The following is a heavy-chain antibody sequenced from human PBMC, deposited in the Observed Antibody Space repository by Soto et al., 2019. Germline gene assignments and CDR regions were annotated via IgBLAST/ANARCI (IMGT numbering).Heavy chain of an antibody. CDR2: IHHSGFT. D-gene: IGHD2-2*01. Sequence: SETLSLTCAVYGLTFSAYFWSWIRQSPGKGLEWIGEIHHSGFTNYNPSLESRVTISVDTSKNQFSLTLSSVTAADTAVYYCARVHMQWRSSTSRRKNYYMDVWGKGTTVTVSS. V-gene: IGHV4-34*01. J-gene: IGHJ6*03. CDR1: GLTFSAYF. CDR3: ARVHMQWRSSTSRRKNYYMDV.